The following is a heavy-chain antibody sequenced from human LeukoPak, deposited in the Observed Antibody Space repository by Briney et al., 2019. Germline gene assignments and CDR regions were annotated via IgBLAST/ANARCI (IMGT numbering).Heavy chain of an antibody. CDR3: ERGRDGYYYGYFDY. V-gene: IGHV4-59*01. J-gene: IGHJ4*02. CDR2: IYYSGST. CDR1: GGSISSYY. Sequence: SETLSLTCTVSGGSISSYYWSWIRQPPGKGLEWIGYIYYSGSTNYNPSLKSRLTISVDTSKNQFSLKLSSVTAADMAVYYCERGRDGYYYGYFDYWGQGTLVTVSS. D-gene: IGHD5-24*01.